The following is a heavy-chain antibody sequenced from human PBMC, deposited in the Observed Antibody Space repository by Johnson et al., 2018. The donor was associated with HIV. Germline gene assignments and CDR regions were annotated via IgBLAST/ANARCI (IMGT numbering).Heavy chain of an antibody. CDR1: GFTFSSYW. CDR3: ARDPNTYYNFWSGTRAFDI. V-gene: IGHV3-7*01. CDR2: INQDGSEK. Sequence: EVQLVESGGGLVQPGGSMRLSCAASGFTFSSYWMHWVRQAPGKGLEWVANINQDGSEKYYVDSVKGRFTISRDNAKNSLYLQMNSLRAEDTAVYYCARDPNTYYNFWSGTRAFDIWGQGTMVTVFS. J-gene: IGHJ3*02. D-gene: IGHD3-3*01.